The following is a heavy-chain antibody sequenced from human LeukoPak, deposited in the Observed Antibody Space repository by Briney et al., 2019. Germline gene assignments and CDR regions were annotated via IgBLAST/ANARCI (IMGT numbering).Heavy chain of an antibody. J-gene: IGHJ3*02. CDR2: IYTSGST. D-gene: IGHD3-10*01. V-gene: IGHV4-4*07. CDR3: ARVEDYYGSGSYYTGAFDI. CDR1: GGSISSYY. Sequence: SETLSLTCTVSGGSISSYYWSWIRQPAGKGLEWIGRIYTSGSTNYNPSLKSRVTMSVDTSKNQFSLKLSSVTAADTAVYYCARVEDYYGSGSYYTGAFDIWGQGKMVTVSS.